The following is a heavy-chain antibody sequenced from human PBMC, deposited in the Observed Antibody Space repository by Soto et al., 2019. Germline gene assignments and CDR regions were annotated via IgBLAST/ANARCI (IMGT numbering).Heavy chain of an antibody. CDR3: AGDSSGWLDY. V-gene: IGHV3-21*01. CDR2: ISSGSGYI. Sequence: EVQLVESGGGLVKPGGSLRVSCEASGFTFGSYTMSWVRQAPGKGLEWVSSISSGSGYIYYADSVKGRFTIARDNAKNSRHLQISRLGAGDTGVDLCAGDSSGWLDYWGQGTLVTVSS. J-gene: IGHJ4*02. CDR1: GFTFGSYT. D-gene: IGHD6-19*01.